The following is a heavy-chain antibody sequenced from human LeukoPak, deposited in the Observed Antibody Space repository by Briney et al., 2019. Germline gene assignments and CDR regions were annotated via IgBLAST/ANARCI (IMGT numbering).Heavy chain of an antibody. J-gene: IGHJ4*02. CDR2: IYYSGST. Sequence: PSETLSLTCTVSGDSITSNNYYWGWVRQPPGKGLEWIGTIYYSGSTYKNPSLKSRVTISIDTSKNQFSLTLTSMIAADTAVYYCARRYWAYRQNYFDYWGQGTLVTVSS. D-gene: IGHD3-10*01. CDR1: GDSITSNNYY. V-gene: IGHV4-39*01. CDR3: ARRYWAYRQNYFDY.